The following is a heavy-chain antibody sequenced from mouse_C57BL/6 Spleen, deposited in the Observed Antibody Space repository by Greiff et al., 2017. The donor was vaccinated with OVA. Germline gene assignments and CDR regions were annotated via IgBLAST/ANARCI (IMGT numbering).Heavy chain of an antibody. J-gene: IGHJ2*01. V-gene: IGHV10-1*01. D-gene: IGHD3-3*01. Sequence: DAGGGLVQPKGSLKLSCAASGFSFNTYAMNWVRQAPGKGLEWVARIRSKSNNYATYYADSVKDRFTISRDDSESMLYLQMNNLKTEDTAMYYCVRQAGSRGFDYWGQGTTLTVSS. CDR2: IRSKSNNYAT. CDR3: VRQAGSRGFDY. CDR1: GFSFNTYA.